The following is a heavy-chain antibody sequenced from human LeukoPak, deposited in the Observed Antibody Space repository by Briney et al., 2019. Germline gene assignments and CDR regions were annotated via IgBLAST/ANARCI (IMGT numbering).Heavy chain of an antibody. CDR3: ARGSYGSGSYYNPSYVQH. D-gene: IGHD3-10*01. Sequence: SETLSLTCAVYGGSFSGYYLSWIRQPPGKGLEWIGEINHSGSTNYNPPLKSRVTISVDTSKNQFSLKLSSVTAADTAVYYCARGSYGSGSYYNPSYVQHWGQGTLVTVSS. V-gene: IGHV4-34*01. J-gene: IGHJ1*01. CDR2: INHSGST. CDR1: GGSFSGYY.